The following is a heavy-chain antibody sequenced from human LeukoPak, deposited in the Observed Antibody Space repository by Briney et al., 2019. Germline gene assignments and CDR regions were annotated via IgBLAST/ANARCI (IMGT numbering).Heavy chain of an antibody. CDR2: IKQDGSER. J-gene: IGHJ4*02. V-gene: IGHV3-7*01. CDR1: GFTFSSYW. D-gene: IGHD3-16*01. Sequence: GGSLRLSCAASGFTFSSYWMSWVRQAPGKGLEWVANIKQDGSERYYVDSVKGRFTISRDNAKNSLYLQMNSLRAKDTAVYYCARFIRAMDFDYWGQGTLVTVSS. CDR3: ARFIRAMDFDY.